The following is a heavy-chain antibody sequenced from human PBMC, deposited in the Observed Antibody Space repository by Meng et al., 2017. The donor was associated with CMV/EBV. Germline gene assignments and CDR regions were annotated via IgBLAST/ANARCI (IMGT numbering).Heavy chain of an antibody. J-gene: IGHJ5*02. Sequence: SETLSLTCTVSGGSISNSDYYWGWIRQPPGKGLEWIGTIYYRGRTYYSPSLKSQVTISVDTSDNQFSLIVSSVTAADTAMYYCARVRSISNWFDPWGQGTLVTVSS. V-gene: IGHV4-39*07. CDR1: GGSISNSDYY. CDR2: IYYRGRT. D-gene: IGHD3-3*02. CDR3: ARVRSISNWFDP.